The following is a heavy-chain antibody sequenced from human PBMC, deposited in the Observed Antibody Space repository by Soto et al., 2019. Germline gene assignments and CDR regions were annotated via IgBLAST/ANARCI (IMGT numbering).Heavy chain of an antibody. Sequence: EVQLLESGGGLVQPGGSLRLSCAASGFTFSSYGMIWVRQAPGKGLEWVSAMGYNGSSTYYADSVKGRFTISRDNSRNTFYLQMNSLRVDDTALYYCTKDHSPTGSYYGFDYWGQGTLVTVSS. D-gene: IGHD1-26*01. J-gene: IGHJ4*02. V-gene: IGHV3-23*01. CDR1: GFTFSSYG. CDR3: TKDHSPTGSYYGFDY. CDR2: MGYNGSST.